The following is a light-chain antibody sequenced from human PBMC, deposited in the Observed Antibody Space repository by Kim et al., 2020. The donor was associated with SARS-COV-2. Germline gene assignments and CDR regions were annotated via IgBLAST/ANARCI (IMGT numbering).Light chain of an antibody. V-gene: IGLV2-14*03. J-gene: IGLJ3*02. CDR3: KSYTSSSTWV. CDR1: SSDVGGYKY. Sequence: GQSITISCTGTSSDVGGYKYVSWYQQHPGKAPKLLIYDVSNRPSGVSNRFSGSKSGNTASLTISGLQAEDEADYYCKSYTSSSTWVFGGGTQLIVL. CDR2: DVS.